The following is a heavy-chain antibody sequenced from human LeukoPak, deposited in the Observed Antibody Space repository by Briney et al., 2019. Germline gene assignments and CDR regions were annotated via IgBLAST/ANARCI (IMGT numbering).Heavy chain of an antibody. CDR2: INPNSSGT. V-gene: IGHV1-2*02. J-gene: IGHJ4*02. Sequence: ASVKVSCKASGYTFTGYYMHWVRQAPGQGLEWMGWINPNSSGTNYAQKFQGRVTMTRDTSISTAYMELSRLRSDDTAVYYCASRSVPAAINFDYWGQGTLVTVSS. CDR1: GYTFTGYY. D-gene: IGHD2-2*02. CDR3: ASRSVPAAINFDY.